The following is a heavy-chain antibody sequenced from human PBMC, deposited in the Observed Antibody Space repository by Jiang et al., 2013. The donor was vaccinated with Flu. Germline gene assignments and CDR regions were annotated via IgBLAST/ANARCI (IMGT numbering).Heavy chain of an antibody. CDR1: A. V-gene: IGHV6-1*01. D-gene: IGHD3-16*01. CDR3: VRSQGDLDC. CDR2: TYYRSKWYN. J-gene: IGHJ4*02. Sequence: AWNWIRQSPSRGLEWLGRTYYRSKWYNGYAVSVKSRITINPDTSKNQFSLQLSSVTPEDTAVYYCVRSQGDLDCWGQGTLVTVSS.